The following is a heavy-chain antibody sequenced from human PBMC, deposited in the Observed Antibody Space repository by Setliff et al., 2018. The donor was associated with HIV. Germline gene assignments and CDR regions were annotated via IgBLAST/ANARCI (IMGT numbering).Heavy chain of an antibody. Sequence: PSETLSLTCSVSGGSISSGTYYWSWIRQLPGKGLEWIGYIYCSGSTYYNPSLKSRVTISLDTSKNHYSLNLTSVTAADTAVYYCARAAWDYYDTTLLGGSFDPWGQGTLVTVSS. CDR3: ARAAWDYYDTTLLGGSFDP. CDR1: GGSISSGTYY. CDR2: IYCSGST. D-gene: IGHD3-22*01. V-gene: IGHV4-31*03. J-gene: IGHJ5*02.